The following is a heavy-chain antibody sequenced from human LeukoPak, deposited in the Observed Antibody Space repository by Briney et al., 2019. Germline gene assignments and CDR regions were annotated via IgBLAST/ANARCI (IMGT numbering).Heavy chain of an antibody. CDR1: GFSLRTSAVG. V-gene: IGHV2-5*01. CDR2: IYGNGDE. J-gene: IGHJ4*02. D-gene: IGHD3-22*01. CDR3: AHSARLYDSRGYYFSYFDY. Sequence: SGPTLVNPTQTLTLTCTFSGFSLRTSAVGVGWIRHPPGEALEWLALIYGNGDERFSPSLKSRLTITKDTSRNRVVLTMTNMDPLDTATYYCAHSARLYDSRGYYFSYFDYWGLGTLVTVSS.